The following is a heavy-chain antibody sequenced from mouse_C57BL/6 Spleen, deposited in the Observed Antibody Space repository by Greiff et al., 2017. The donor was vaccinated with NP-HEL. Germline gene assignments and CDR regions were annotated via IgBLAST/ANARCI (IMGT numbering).Heavy chain of an antibody. D-gene: IGHD1-1*01. CDR3: ARSRGSSYQYYYAMDY. CDR1: GYAFSSYW. CDR2: IYPGDGDT. J-gene: IGHJ4*01. V-gene: IGHV1-80*01. Sequence: QVQLQQSGAELVKPGASVKISCKASGYAFSSYWMNWVKQRPGKGLEWIGQIYPGDGDTNYNGKFKGKATLTADKSSSTAYMQLSSLTSEDSAVYFCARSRGSSYQYYYAMDYWGQGTSVTVSS.